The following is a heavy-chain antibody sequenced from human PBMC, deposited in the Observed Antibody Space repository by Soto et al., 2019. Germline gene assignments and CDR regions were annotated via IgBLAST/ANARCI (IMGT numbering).Heavy chain of an antibody. Sequence: TSVNVSCKTSGGTFSSYAISWVLQAPGQGLEWMGGIIPIFGTANYAQKFQGRVTITADESTSTAYMELSSLRSEDTAVYYCARSRGRNYYYGMDVWGQGTTVTVSS. D-gene: IGHD3-10*01. CDR3: ARSRGRNYYYGMDV. CDR1: GGTFSSYA. CDR2: IIPIFGTA. V-gene: IGHV1-69*13. J-gene: IGHJ6*02.